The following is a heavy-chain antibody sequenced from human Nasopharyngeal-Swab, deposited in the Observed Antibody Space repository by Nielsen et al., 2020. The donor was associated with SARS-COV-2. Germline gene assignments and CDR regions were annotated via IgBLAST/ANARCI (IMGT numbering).Heavy chain of an antibody. Sequence: GESLKISYAASGFTFSSYAMHWVRQAPGKGLEWVAVISYDGSNKYYADSVKGRFTISRDNSKNTLYLQMNSLRAEDTAVYYCAREQGSGWYSYYYYYGMDVWGQGTTVTVSS. J-gene: IGHJ6*02. CDR1: GFTFSSYA. V-gene: IGHV3-30-3*01. CDR2: ISYDGSNK. D-gene: IGHD6-19*01. CDR3: AREQGSGWYSYYYYYGMDV.